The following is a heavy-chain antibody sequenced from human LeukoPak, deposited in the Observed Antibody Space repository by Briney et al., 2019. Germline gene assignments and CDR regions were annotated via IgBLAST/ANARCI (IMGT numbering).Heavy chain of an antibody. CDR2: ISDDGSDK. J-gene: IGHJ4*02. Sequence: PGGSLRLSCAASGFTFSSYGMNWVRQAPGKGLEWVAVISDDGSDKYYGNSVQGRFTISRDDSENTLFLDMKSLRAEDTAVYYCVPSFSGSFVWGQGTPVTVSS. CDR1: GFTFSSYG. CDR3: VPSFSGSFV. D-gene: IGHD3-10*01. V-gene: IGHV3-30*03.